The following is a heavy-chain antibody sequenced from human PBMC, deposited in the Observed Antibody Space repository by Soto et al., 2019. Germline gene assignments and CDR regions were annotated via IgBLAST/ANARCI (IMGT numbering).Heavy chain of an antibody. CDR1: GFTFSSYA. V-gene: IGHV3-23*01. J-gene: IGHJ4*02. CDR2: ISSTGGST. Sequence: GGSLGLSCATSGFTFSSYAMSWVRQAPGMGLEWVATISSTGGSTYYADSVKCRFTISRDNSKNTLYLQMSSLRVEDTAVYYCAKDRLAGNFDYWGQGTQVTVSS. CDR3: AKDRLAGNFDY.